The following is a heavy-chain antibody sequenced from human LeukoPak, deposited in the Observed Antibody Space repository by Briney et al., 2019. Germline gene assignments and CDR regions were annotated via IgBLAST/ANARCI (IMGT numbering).Heavy chain of an antibody. CDR2: ISSNGGST. J-gene: IGHJ4*02. Sequence: GGSLRLSCAASGFTFSNYAMHWVRQAPGKGLEYVSAISSNGGSTYYANSVKGRFTISRDNSKNTLYLQMGSLRAEDMAVYYCARERVDVRGDSSGCLDYWGQGTLVTVSS. CDR3: ARERVDVRGDSSGCLDY. CDR1: GFTFSNYA. D-gene: IGHD3-22*01. V-gene: IGHV3-64*01.